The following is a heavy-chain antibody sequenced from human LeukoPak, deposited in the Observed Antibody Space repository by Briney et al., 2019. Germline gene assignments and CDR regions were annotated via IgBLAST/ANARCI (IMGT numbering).Heavy chain of an antibody. Sequence: PSETLSLTCTVSGVSISSYYWTWIRQPPGKGLEWIGYVYYSGSTNYYPSLKSRVSISVDTSKNQFSLNLSSVTATDTAVYYCAREDGYNFRVIDYWGQGTLVTVSS. D-gene: IGHD5-24*01. V-gene: IGHV4-59*01. CDR1: GVSISSYY. CDR3: AREDGYNFRVIDY. J-gene: IGHJ4*02. CDR2: VYYSGST.